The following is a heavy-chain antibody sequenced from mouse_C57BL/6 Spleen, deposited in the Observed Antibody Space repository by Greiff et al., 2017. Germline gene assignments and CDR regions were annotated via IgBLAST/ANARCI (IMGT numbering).Heavy chain of an antibody. Sequence: VQLKESGPELVKPGASVKISCKASGYAFSSSWMNWVKQRPGKGLEWIGRIYPGDGDTNYNGKFKGKATLTADKSSSTAYMQLSSLTSEDSAVYCCARPGSSYGYAMDDWGQGASVSVAS. V-gene: IGHV1-82*01. CDR1: GYAFSSSW. CDR2: IYPGDGDT. J-gene: IGHJ4*01. D-gene: IGHD1-1*01. CDR3: ARPGSSYGYAMDD.